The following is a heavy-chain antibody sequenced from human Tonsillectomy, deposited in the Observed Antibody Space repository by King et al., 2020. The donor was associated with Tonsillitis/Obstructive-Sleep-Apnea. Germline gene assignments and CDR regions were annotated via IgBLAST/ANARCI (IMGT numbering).Heavy chain of an antibody. J-gene: IGHJ4*02. CDR2: IKQDGSEK. CDR1: GFTFSSYW. D-gene: IGHD1-26*01. V-gene: IGHV3-7*03. CDR3: AKDPPGLQAGWDPRAYFDY. Sequence: QLVQSGGGLVQPGGSLRLSCAASGFTFSSYWMSWVRQAPGKGLEWVANIKQDGSEKYYVDSVKGRFTISRDNAKNSLYLQMKSLRAEDTAVYYCAKDPPGLQAGWDPRAYFDYWGQGTLVTVSS.